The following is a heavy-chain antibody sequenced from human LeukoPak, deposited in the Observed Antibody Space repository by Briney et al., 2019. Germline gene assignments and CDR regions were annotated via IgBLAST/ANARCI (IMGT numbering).Heavy chain of an antibody. J-gene: IGHJ5*02. Sequence: SVKVSCKASAGTFSSYAISWVRQAPGQGLEWMGGIIPIFGTANYAQKFQGRVTITADKSTSTAYMELSSLRSEDTAVYYCARQATPWNWFDPWGQGTLVTVSS. CDR2: IIPIFGTA. CDR1: AGTFSSYA. V-gene: IGHV1-69*06. CDR3: ARQATPWNWFDP.